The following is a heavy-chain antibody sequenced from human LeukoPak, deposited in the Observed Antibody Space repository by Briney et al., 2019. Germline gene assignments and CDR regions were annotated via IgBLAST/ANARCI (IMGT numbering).Heavy chain of an antibody. Sequence: ASVKVSCKASGYTFTGYYMHWVRQAPGQGLEWMGRINPNSGGTNYAQKFQGRVTMTRDTSISTAYMELSRLRSDDTAVYYCARDPLYSGSYSPDYWGQGTLVTASS. CDR2: INPNSGGT. J-gene: IGHJ4*02. D-gene: IGHD1-26*01. CDR3: ARDPLYSGSYSPDY. CDR1: GYTFTGYY. V-gene: IGHV1-2*06.